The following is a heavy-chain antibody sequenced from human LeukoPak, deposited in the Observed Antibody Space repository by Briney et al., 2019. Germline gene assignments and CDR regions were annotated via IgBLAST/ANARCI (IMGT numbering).Heavy chain of an antibody. CDR1: GYTFTGYY. Sequence: ASVKVSCKASGYTFTGYYMHWGRQAPGQGLKWMGWINPNISVTNHAQKFQCRVTMTRDTFISTAYMELSRLRSDDTAVYYCARPRVTMVRGVSNWFDPWGQGTLVTVSS. CDR3: ARPRVTMVRGVSNWFDP. D-gene: IGHD3-10*01. V-gene: IGHV1-2*02. J-gene: IGHJ5*02. CDR2: INPNISVT.